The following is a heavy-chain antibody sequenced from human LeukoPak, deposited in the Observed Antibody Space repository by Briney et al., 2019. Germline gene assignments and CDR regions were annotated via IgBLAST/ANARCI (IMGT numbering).Heavy chain of an antibody. D-gene: IGHD4/OR15-4a*01. J-gene: IGHJ6*03. CDR1: GFTFSSYS. CDR2: ISSSSSTI. CDR3: ARAMVTTFQRYYYYMDV. V-gene: IGHV3-48*01. Sequence: GGSLRLSCAASGFTFSSYSMNWVRQAPGKGLEWVSYISSSSSTIYYADSVKGRFTISRDNAKNSLYLQMNSLRAEDTAVYYCARAMVTTFQRYYYYMDVWGKGTTVTVSS.